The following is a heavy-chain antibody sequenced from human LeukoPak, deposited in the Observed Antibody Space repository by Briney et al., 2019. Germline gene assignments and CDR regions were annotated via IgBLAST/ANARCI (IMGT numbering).Heavy chain of an antibody. D-gene: IGHD3-10*01. CDR1: GGSFSGYY. CDR2: INHSGST. CDR3: ARGGWPRVYLDY. J-gene: IGHJ4*02. Sequence: SETLSLTCAVYGGSFSGYYWSWIRQPPGKGLEWIGEINHSGSTNYNPSLKSRVTISVDTSKNQFSLKLSSVTAADTAVYYCARGGWPRVYLDYWGQGTLVTVSS. V-gene: IGHV4-34*01.